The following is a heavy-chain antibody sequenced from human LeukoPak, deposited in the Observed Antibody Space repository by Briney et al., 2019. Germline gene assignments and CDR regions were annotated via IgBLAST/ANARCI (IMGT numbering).Heavy chain of an antibody. D-gene: IGHD3-3*01. Sequence: SVKVSCKASGYTFTSYGISWLRQATGQGLEWLGWISGYNGNTNYAQKFQGRVTMTTDTPTSTAYMDLRSLKSDDTAVYYCAVHDFYSGGYHFDYWGQGTLVTVSS. CDR3: AVHDFYSGGYHFDY. V-gene: IGHV1-18*01. CDR1: GYTFTSYG. J-gene: IGHJ4*02. CDR2: ISGYNGNT.